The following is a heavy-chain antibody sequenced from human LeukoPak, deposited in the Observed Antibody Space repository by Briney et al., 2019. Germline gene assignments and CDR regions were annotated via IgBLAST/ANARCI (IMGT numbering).Heavy chain of an antibody. CDR1: GGSISSYY. CDR3: ARELDAVRAMDV. V-gene: IGHV4-59*12. D-gene: IGHD4-23*01. J-gene: IGHJ6*03. Sequence: SETLSLTCTVSGGSISSYYWSWIRQPPGKGLEWIGYIYYSGSTNYNPSLKSRVTISVDTSKNQFSLKLSSVTAADTAVYYCARELDAVRAMDVWGKGTTVTVSS. CDR2: IYYSGST.